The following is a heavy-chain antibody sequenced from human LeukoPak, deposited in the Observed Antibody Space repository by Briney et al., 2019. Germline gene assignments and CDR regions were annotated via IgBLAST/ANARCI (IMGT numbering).Heavy chain of an antibody. D-gene: IGHD3-22*01. CDR2: INHSGST. V-gene: IGHV4-34*01. Sequence: PETLSLTCAVYGGSFSGYYWSWIRQPPGKGLEWIGEINHSGSTNYNPSLKSRVTISVDTSKNQFSLKLSSVTAADTAVYYCAGSNYDSSGNYFDYWGQGTLVTVSS. J-gene: IGHJ4*02. CDR1: GGSFSGYY. CDR3: AGSNYDSSGNYFDY.